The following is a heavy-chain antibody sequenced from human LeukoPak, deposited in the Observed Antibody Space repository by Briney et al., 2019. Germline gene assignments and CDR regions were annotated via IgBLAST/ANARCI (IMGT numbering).Heavy chain of an antibody. CDR3: ARLPKYSRPLDY. Sequence: ASVKLSCKASGYTFSSYDINWVRQATGQGLEWMGWMNPTSGNTAYAQKFQGRVTMSRDNSISTAYMELSSLRSEDTAVYYCARLPKYSRPLDYWGQGTLVTVSS. V-gene: IGHV1-8*02. J-gene: IGHJ4*02. D-gene: IGHD6-6*01. CDR1: GYTFSSYD. CDR2: MNPTSGNT.